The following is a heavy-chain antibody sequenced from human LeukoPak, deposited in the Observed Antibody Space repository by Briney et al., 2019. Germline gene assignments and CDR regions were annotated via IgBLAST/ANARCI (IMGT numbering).Heavy chain of an antibody. CDR2: IYPGNSDT. CDR3: ARNGAAGTPNRFFDWFDP. V-gene: IGHV5-51*01. CDR1: GYSFTTYW. D-gene: IGHD6-13*01. Sequence: GESLQISCKGSGYSFTTYWIGWVRQMPGKGLEWMGLIYPGNSDTRYSPSFQGQVTLSADKSIDTAYLQWNSLQASDTAIYYCARNGAAGTPNRFFDWFDPWGQGTLVTVSS. J-gene: IGHJ5*02.